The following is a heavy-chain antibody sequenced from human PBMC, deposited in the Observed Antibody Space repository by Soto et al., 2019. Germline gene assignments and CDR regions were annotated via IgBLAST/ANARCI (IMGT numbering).Heavy chain of an antibody. CDR3: ARRRYCSDGSCYRSYWYFDL. D-gene: IGHD2-15*01. J-gene: IGHJ2*01. CDR1: GGSFSGYY. V-gene: IGHV4-34*01. CDR2: INHSGST. Sequence: PSETLSLTCAVYGGSFSGYYWSWIRQPPGKGLEWIGEINHSGSTNYNPSLKSRVTISVDTSKNQFSLKLSSVTAADTAVYYCARRRYCSDGSCYRSYWYFDLWGRGTLVTVSS.